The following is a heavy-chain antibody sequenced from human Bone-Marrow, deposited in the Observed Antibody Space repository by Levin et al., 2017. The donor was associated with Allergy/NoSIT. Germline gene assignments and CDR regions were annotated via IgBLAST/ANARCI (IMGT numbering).Heavy chain of an antibody. CDR1: GYTFTGHY. V-gene: IGHV1-2*06. CDR2: INPNSGDT. D-gene: IGHD3-9*01. J-gene: IGHJ3*02. Sequence: ASVKVSCKASGYTFTGHYMHWVRQAPGQGLEWMGRINPNSGDTDYAQKFQGRVSMTRDTSVSTAYMEMSSLRSDDTAVYYCARLDATLTPQDAFDIWGQGTMVTVSS. CDR3: ARLDATLTPQDAFDI.